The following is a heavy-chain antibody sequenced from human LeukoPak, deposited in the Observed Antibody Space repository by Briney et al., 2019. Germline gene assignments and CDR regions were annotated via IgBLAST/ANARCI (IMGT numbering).Heavy chain of an antibody. D-gene: IGHD3-16*01. CDR1: GFTFSSYA. V-gene: IGHV3-64*01. Sequence: GGSLRLSCAASGFTFSSYAMHWVRQAPGKGLEYVSGISSNGGSTNYANSVKGRFTISRDNSKNTLYLQMDSLRVEDMAVYYCARDLRGSNACWGQGTLVTVSS. J-gene: IGHJ4*02. CDR2: ISSNGGST. CDR3: ARDLRGSNAC.